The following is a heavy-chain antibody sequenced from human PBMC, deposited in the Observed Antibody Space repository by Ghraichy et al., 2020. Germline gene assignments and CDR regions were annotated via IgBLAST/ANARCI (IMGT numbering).Heavy chain of an antibody. CDR3: ARVFSLALDL. CDR2: IHAGNGRT. V-gene: IGHV1-3*01. CDR1: GYTFSDYV. J-gene: IGHJ4*02. D-gene: IGHD3-9*01. Sequence: ASVKVSCKTSGYTFSDYVMHWVRQAPGQRFEWVGWIHAGNGRTKYSEKVQGRISITGDTSESTAYMELTNLKSEDTAVYYCARVFSLALDLWGQGTLVSVSS.